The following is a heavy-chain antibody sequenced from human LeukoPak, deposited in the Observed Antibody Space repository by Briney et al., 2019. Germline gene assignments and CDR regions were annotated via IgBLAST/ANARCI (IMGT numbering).Heavy chain of an antibody. CDR1: GGSFSGYY. D-gene: IGHD2-2*01. J-gene: IGHJ4*02. Sequence: SETLSLTCAVYGGSFSGYYWSWIRQPPGKGLEWIGYIYYSGSTNYNPSLKSRVTISVDTSKNQFSLKLSSVTAADTAVYYCARGAPYQLLSFDYWGQGTLVTVSS. CDR3: ARGAPYQLLSFDY. V-gene: IGHV4-59*01. CDR2: IYYSGST.